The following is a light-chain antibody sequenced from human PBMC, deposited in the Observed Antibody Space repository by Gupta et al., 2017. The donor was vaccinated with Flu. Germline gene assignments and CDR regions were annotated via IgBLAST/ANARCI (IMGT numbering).Light chain of an antibody. Sequence: GDRVTITCRASQSISTYLNWYQQKPGKVHNLPIYGASSLQSGVPSRFSGSASGTDFTLTISSLQPEDFATYYCQQSYSTPLTFGGGTKVVIK. CDR1: QSISTY. CDR3: QQSYSTPLT. J-gene: IGKJ4*01. V-gene: IGKV1-39*01. CDR2: GAS.